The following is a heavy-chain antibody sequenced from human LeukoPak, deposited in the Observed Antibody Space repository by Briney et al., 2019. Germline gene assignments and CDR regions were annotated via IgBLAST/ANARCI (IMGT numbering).Heavy chain of an antibody. CDR2: INAGNGDT. CDR3: ARGLWSAHRREYYFDS. D-gene: IGHD3-3*01. J-gene: IGHJ4*02. Sequence: ASVKLSCKDSGYSFTNYAGNWLRQAPGQRLEWMGWINAGNGDTKFSQNYQARVTITRDASASTAYMELSSLTSEDTAVYFCARGLWSAHRREYYFDSWGQGTLVTVSS. V-gene: IGHV1-3*01. CDR1: GYSFTNYA.